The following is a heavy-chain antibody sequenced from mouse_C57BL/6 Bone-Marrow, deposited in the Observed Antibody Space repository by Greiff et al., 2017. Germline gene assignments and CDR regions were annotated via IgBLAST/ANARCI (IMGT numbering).Heavy chain of an antibody. CDR3: ARGGYGSTNWYFDV. D-gene: IGHD1-1*01. CDR1: GYAFTNYL. Sequence: VMLVESGAELVRPGTSVKVSCKASGYAFTNYLIEWVKQRPGQGLEWIGVINPGSGGTNYNEKFKGKATLTADKSSSTAYMQLSSLTSEDSAVYFCARGGYGSTNWYFDVWGTGTTVTVSS. J-gene: IGHJ1*03. CDR2: INPGSGGT. V-gene: IGHV1-54*01.